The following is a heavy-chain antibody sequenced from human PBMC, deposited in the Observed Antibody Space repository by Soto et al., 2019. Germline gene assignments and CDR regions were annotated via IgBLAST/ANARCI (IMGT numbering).Heavy chain of an antibody. CDR3: ARRPYYYGPQFDY. V-gene: IGHV4-34*01. CDR1: GGSFSGYY. D-gene: IGHD3-10*01. Sequence: SETLSLTCAVYGGSFSGYYWSWIRQPPGKGLEWIGEINHSGSTNYNPSLKSRVTISVDTSKNQFSLKLSSVTAADTAVYYRARRPYYYGPQFDYWGQGTLVTVSS. J-gene: IGHJ4*02. CDR2: INHSGST.